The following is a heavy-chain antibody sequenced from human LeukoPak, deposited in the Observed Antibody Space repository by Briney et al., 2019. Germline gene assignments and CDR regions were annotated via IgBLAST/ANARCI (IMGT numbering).Heavy chain of an antibody. CDR1: GFTFSSYG. CDR2: IKEDGSNT. Sequence: GGSLRLSCAASGFTFSSYGMHWVRQAPGKGLEWVAKIKEDGSNTYYGDSVKGRFTISRDNAKNSLYLQMNNLRAEDTAVYFCARDRAYSSFDYWGRGTLVTVSS. CDR3: ARDRAYSSFDY. J-gene: IGHJ4*02. V-gene: IGHV3-7*01. D-gene: IGHD6-19*01.